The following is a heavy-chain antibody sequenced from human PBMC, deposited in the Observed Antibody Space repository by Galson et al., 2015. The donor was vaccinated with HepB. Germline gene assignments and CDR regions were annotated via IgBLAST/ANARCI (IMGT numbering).Heavy chain of an antibody. D-gene: IGHD3-22*01. CDR2: INPSGAGT. V-gene: IGHV1-46*02. J-gene: IGHJ4*02. Sequence: SVKVSCKASGYTSNSYYMHWVRQAPGQGLEWMGIINPSGAGTTYAQKFQGRVTMTSDTSTSTVYMELSSLRSEDTAVYYCERDRSRRAFADSYDSSGYPNYWGQGTLVSVSS. CDR3: ERDRSRRAFADSYDSSGYPNY. CDR1: GYTSNSYY.